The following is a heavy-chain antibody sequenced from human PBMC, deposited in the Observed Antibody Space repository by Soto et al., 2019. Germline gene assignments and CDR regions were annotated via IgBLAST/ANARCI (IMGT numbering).Heavy chain of an antibody. J-gene: IGHJ5*02. V-gene: IGHV1-69*13. D-gene: IGHD6-19*01. Sequence: VKVSCKASGGTFSSYAISWVRQAPGQGLEWMGGIIPIFGTANYAQKFQGRVTITADESTSTAYMELSSLRSEDTAVYYCAREGKQWLVPNWFDPWGQGTLVTVSS. CDR2: IIPIFGTA. CDR1: GGTFSSYA. CDR3: AREGKQWLVPNWFDP.